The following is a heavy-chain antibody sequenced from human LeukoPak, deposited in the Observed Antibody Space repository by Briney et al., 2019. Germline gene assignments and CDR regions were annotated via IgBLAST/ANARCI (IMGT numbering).Heavy chain of an antibody. J-gene: IGHJ4*02. D-gene: IGHD3-22*01. CDR3: AKDFGYYYDSSGYYKPRFDY. CDR1: GYTFSTYG. V-gene: IGHV1-18*01. Sequence: ASVKVSCKASGYTFSTYGISWVRQAPGQGLEWTGWISAYNGNTNYAQKLQGRVTMTTDTSTNTAYMELRSLRSDDTAVYYCAKDFGYYYDSSGYYKPRFDYWGQGTLVTVSS. CDR2: ISAYNGNT.